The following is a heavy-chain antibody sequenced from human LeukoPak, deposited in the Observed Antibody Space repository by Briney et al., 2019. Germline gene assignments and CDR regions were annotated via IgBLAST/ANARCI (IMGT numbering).Heavy chain of an antibody. CDR2: ISAYNGNT. Sequence: ASVKVSCKASGYTFTSCGISWVRQAPGQGREWMGWISAYNGNTNYAQKPQGRVTMTTDTSTSTAYMELRSLRSDDTAVYYCARVRSYYDSSGYYFQDAFDIWGPRTMVTVSS. CDR3: ARVRSYYDSSGYYFQDAFDI. J-gene: IGHJ3*02. V-gene: IGHV1-18*01. D-gene: IGHD3-22*01. CDR1: GYTFTSCG.